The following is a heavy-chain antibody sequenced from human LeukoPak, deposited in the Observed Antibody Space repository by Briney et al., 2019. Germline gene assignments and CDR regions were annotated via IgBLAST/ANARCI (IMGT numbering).Heavy chain of an antibody. Sequence: PSETLSLTCTVSGGSISSGGYYWSWIRQHPGKGLEWIGYIYYSGSTYYNPSLKSRVTISVDTSKNQFSLKLSSVTAADTAVDYCARESEGVVPAAIGWFDPWGQGTLVTVSS. D-gene: IGHD2-2*01. J-gene: IGHJ5*02. CDR1: GGSISSGGYY. V-gene: IGHV4-31*03. CDR2: IYYSGST. CDR3: ARESEGVVPAAIGWFDP.